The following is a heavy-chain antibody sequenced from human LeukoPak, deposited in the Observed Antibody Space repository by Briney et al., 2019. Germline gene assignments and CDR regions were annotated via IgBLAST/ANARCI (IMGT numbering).Heavy chain of an antibody. CDR3: TRGRYVDWLFDY. J-gene: IGHJ4*02. V-gene: IGHV3-7*03. CDR1: GFDCSRYW. Sequence: GGSLRLSCAASGFDCSRYWMTWVRQAPGKGLEWVANIEQDGGEEYYVDSVKGRFTISRDNAKNSLYLQMNSLRVEDTAVYYCTRGRYVDWLFDYWGQGTLVTVSS. CDR2: IEQDGGEE. D-gene: IGHD3-9*01.